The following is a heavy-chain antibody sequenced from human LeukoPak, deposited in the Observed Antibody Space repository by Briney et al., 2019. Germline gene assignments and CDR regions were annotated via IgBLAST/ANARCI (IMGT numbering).Heavy chain of an antibody. Sequence: ASVKVSCKASGYTFTNYGISWVRQAPGQGLEWMGLISVYNGNANYVQKFQGRVTMTTDTSTSTAYMELRSLRSDDTAVYYCARGGVSNSWYRTPDYWGQGTLVTVSS. CDR1: GYTFTNYG. D-gene: IGHD6-13*01. CDR3: ARGGVSNSWYRTPDY. J-gene: IGHJ4*02. CDR2: ISVYNGNA. V-gene: IGHV1-18*01.